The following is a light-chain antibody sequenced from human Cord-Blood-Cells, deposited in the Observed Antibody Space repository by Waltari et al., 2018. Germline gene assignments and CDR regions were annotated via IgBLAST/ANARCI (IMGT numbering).Light chain of an antibody. CDR3: QQYDNLPAFT. CDR1: QDISNY. CDR2: DAS. J-gene: IGKJ3*01. Sequence: DIKMTQSPSSLSASVGDRVTITCQASQDISNYLNWYQQKPGKATKLLIYDASNLETGVPSRFSGSGSGTDFTFTISSLQPEDIATYYCQQYDNLPAFTFGPGTKVDIK. V-gene: IGKV1-33*01.